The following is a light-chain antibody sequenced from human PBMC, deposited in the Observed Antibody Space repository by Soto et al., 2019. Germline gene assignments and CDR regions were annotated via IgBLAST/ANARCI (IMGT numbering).Light chain of an antibody. CDR3: QQYDKWPWT. V-gene: IGKV3-15*01. Sequence: EIVMTQSPATLSVSPGERATLSCRASLSVSSNLAWYQQKPGQAPRLLMYGASSRATGVPARFSGSGSGTEFTLSISSLQSEDFAFYYCQQYDKWPWTFGQGTKVEI. CDR2: GAS. J-gene: IGKJ1*01. CDR1: LSVSSN.